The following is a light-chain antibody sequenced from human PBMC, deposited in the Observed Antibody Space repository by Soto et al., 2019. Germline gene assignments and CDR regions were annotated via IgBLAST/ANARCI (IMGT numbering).Light chain of an antibody. CDR2: GAS. CDR3: QKYGSSPIT. CDR1: QTVSFSY. V-gene: IGKV3-20*01. J-gene: IGKJ4*01. Sequence: EIVLTQSPGTLSLSPGDRATLSCRASQTVSFSYLAWYQQKPGQAPRLLIYGASSRATGIPDRFSGSESGTDFTITISRLEPEDFEVYYCQKYGSSPITFGGGTKVEIK.